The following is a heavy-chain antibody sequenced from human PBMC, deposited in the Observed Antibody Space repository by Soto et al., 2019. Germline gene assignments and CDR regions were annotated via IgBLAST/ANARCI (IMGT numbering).Heavy chain of an antibody. CDR3: AREMMTTVTRNWFDP. CDR1: GGSISSGGYS. J-gene: IGHJ5*02. CDR2: ISHSGST. V-gene: IGHV4-30-2*01. D-gene: IGHD4-17*01. Sequence: SETLSLTCAVSGGSISSGGYSWSWIRQPPGKGLEWIGYISHSGSTYYNPSLKSRVTISVDRSKNQFSLKLSSVTAADTAVYYCAREMMTTVTRNWFDPWGQGTLVTVSS.